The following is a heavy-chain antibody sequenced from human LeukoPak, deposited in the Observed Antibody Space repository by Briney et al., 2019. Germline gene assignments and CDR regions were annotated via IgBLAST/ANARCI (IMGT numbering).Heavy chain of an antibody. J-gene: IGHJ4*02. V-gene: IGHV3-48*04. CDR3: ARRIAAAPDY. D-gene: IGHD6-13*01. CDR2: FSGISSTI. Sequence: PGGSLRLSCAASGFTFSSYSMNWVRQAPGKGLEWVSYFSGISSTIYYADSVKGRFTISRDNAKNSLYLQMNSLRAEDTAAYYCARRIAAAPDYWGQGTLVTVSS. CDR1: GFTFSSYS.